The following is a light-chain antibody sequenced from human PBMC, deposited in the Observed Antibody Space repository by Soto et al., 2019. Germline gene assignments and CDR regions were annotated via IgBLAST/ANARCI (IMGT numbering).Light chain of an antibody. Sequence: EMVLTQSPGTLALSLGDGATLSCRASQTGNRNYLAWYHQKPGQPPRLLIYGVSNRATGVPDRFSGGGSGTEFTLTIVSLEPDDFGTYYCKQYIDSPRTFGQGTRVEVK. CDR2: GVS. CDR1: QTGNRNY. CDR3: KQYIDSPRT. V-gene: IGKV3-20*01. J-gene: IGKJ1*01.